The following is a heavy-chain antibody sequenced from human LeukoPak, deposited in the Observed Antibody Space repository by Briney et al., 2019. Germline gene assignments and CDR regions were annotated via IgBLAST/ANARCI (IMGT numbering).Heavy chain of an antibody. Sequence: GASVKVSCKACGYTFTSYSITWVRQAPGQGLEWMGWISAYNANTHYAQNLQGRVTMTTDTSASTAYMELRSLRSDDTAVYYCARVRSGVSDMGYYFNYMDVWGKGATVTVSS. CDR2: ISAYNANT. J-gene: IGHJ6*03. V-gene: IGHV1-18*01. CDR3: ARVRSGVSDMGYYFNYMDV. D-gene: IGHD3-9*01. CDR1: GYTFTSYS.